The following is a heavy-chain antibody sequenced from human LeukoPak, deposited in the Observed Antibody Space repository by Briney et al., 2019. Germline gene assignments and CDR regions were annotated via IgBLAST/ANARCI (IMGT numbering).Heavy chain of an antibody. CDR2: INNYNGNT. CDR1: GYTFTTYG. Sequence: ASVKVSCKASGYTFTTYGISWVRQAPGQGLEWMGWINNYNGNTNFARKLQDRVTMTTDTSTSTAYMELRSLRSDDTAVYYCARAQDYDILTGYYRSPFDMWGQGTMVTVSS. J-gene: IGHJ3*02. D-gene: IGHD3-9*01. V-gene: IGHV1-18*01. CDR3: ARAQDYDILTGYYRSPFDM.